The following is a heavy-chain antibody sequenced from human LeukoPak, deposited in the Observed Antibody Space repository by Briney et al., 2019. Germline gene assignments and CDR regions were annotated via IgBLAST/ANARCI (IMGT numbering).Heavy chain of an antibody. J-gene: IGHJ4*02. CDR2: IWYDGSNK. Sequence: SGRSLRLSCAASGFTFSSYGMHWVRQAPGKVLEWVAVIWYDGSNKYYADSVKGRFTISRDNSKNTLYLQMNSLRAEDTAVYYCAKDGSTVIRYYFDYWGQGTLVTVSS. CDR1: GFTFSSYG. CDR3: AKDGSTVIRYYFDY. V-gene: IGHV3-33*06. D-gene: IGHD4-17*01.